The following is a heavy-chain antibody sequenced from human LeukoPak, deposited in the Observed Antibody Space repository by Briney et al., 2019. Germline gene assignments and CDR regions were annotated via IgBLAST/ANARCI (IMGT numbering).Heavy chain of an antibody. CDR1: SYSISSGYY. Sequence: SETLSLTCAVSSYSISSGYYWGWIRQPPGQGLEWIGSIYHSGSTYYNPSLKSRVTISVDTSKNQFSLKLSSVTAADTAVYYCARHMDCSSTSCSLRFLEWLAYFDYWGQGTLVTVSS. CDR3: ARHMDCSSTSCSLRFLEWLAYFDY. V-gene: IGHV4-38-2*01. D-gene: IGHD3-3*01. J-gene: IGHJ4*02. CDR2: IYHSGST.